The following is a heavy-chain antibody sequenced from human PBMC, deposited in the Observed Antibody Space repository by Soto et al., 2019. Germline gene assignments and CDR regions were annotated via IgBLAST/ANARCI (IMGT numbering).Heavy chain of an antibody. J-gene: IGHJ4*02. V-gene: IGHV3-23*01. D-gene: IGHD2-15*01. CDR2: VGGSGDST. CDR3: AKRPLGYCSGGSCYPPHYFDY. Sequence: EVQLLDSGGGLVQPGGSLRLSRAASGFTFSNYAMSWVRQAPGKGLEWVSGVGGSGDSTYYADSVKGRFTISRDNSKDPPYLQMDSLRAEETSVYYCAKRPLGYCSGGSCYPPHYFDYWGQGTLVTVSS. CDR1: GFTFSNYA.